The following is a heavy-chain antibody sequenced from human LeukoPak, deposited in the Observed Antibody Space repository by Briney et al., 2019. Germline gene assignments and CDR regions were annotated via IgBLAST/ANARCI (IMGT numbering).Heavy chain of an antibody. Sequence: GGSLRLSRAASGFTFSSYWMHWVRQAPGKGLVWVSRINSDGSSTSYADSVKGRFTISRDNAKNTLYLQMNSLRAEDTAVYYCARGARYRYYYGMDVWGQGTTVTVSS. V-gene: IGHV3-74*01. CDR1: GFTFSSYW. CDR3: ARGARYRYYYGMDV. D-gene: IGHD2-2*02. CDR2: INSDGSST. J-gene: IGHJ6*02.